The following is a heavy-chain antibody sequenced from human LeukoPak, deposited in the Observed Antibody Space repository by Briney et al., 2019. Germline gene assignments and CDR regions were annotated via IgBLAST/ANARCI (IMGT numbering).Heavy chain of an antibody. CDR3: AKAESGWETDGFDI. Sequence: GGSLRLSCAASGFTFSSYGMHWVRRAPGKGLEWVAVISYDGSNKYYADSVKGRFTISRDNSKNTLYLQMNSLRAEDTAVYYCAKAESGWETDGFDIWGQGTMVTVSS. D-gene: IGHD6-19*01. CDR1: GFTFSSYG. J-gene: IGHJ3*02. CDR2: ISYDGSNK. V-gene: IGHV3-30*18.